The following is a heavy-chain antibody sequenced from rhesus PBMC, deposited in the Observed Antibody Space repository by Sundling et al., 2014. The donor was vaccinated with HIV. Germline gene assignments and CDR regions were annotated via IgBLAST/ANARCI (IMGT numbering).Heavy chain of an antibody. Sequence: EVQLVETGGGLVQPGGSLKLSCAASGFTFSSYAMSWVRQAPGKGLEWVSTINSGGSSTYYADSVKGRFTISRDNSKNTLSLQMNSLRAEDTAVYYCAKAEVQLQFPYFDYWGQGVLVTVSS. D-gene: IGHD5-24*01. CDR2: INSGGSST. CDR1: GFTFSSYA. J-gene: IGHJ4*01. CDR3: AKAEVQLQFPYFDY. V-gene: IGHV3-103*01.